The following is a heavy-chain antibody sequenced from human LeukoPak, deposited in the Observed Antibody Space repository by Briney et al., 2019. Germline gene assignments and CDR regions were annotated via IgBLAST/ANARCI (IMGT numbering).Heavy chain of an antibody. CDR2: ISNRGDTI. D-gene: IGHD5-12*01. J-gene: IGHJ4*02. V-gene: IGHV3-48*03. CDR3: ATSGYGEDFDY. Sequence: GGSLRLSCAASGFTFSSYEMNWVRQAPGKGLEWVSYISNRGDTIFYADSVKGRFIISRDNAKNSLYLQMNSLRAEDTAVYYCATSGYGEDFDYWGQGTLVTVSS. CDR1: GFTFSSYE.